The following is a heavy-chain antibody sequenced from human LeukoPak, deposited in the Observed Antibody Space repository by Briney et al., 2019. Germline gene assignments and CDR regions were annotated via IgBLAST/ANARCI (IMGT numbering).Heavy chain of an antibody. CDR1: GGTFSSYA. Sequence: VASVKVSCKASGGTFSSYAITWVRQAPGQGLEWMGGIIPIFDTSNYAQKFQGRVTFTSDDSTSTAYMELSSLRSEDTAVYYCARAWEGKILRYFDWLGYFDYWGQGTLVTVSS. J-gene: IGHJ4*02. V-gene: IGHV1-69*13. CDR2: IIPIFDTS. CDR3: ARAWEGKILRYFDWLGYFDY. D-gene: IGHD3-9*01.